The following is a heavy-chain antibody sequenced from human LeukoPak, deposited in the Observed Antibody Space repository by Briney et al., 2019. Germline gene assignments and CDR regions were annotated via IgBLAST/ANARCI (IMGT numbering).Heavy chain of an antibody. Sequence: PGGSLRLSCAASGFTVSSNYMSWVRQAPGKGLERVAVIYSGGSTYYADSVKGRFTISRDNSKNTLYLQMNSLRAEDTAVYYCARGAEGSGSYYPIVYYFDYWGQGTLVTVSS. V-gene: IGHV3-53*01. CDR3: ARGAEGSGSYYPIVYYFDY. D-gene: IGHD3-10*01. CDR2: IYSGGST. J-gene: IGHJ4*02. CDR1: GFTVSSNY.